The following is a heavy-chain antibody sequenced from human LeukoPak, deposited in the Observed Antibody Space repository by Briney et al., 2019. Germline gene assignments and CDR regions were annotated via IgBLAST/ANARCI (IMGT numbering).Heavy chain of an antibody. Sequence: SETLSLTCLVSGGSISSSSYYWGWIRPPPGKGLEWIGSIYYSGSTYYNPSLKSRVTISVDTSKNQFSLKLRSVTAADTAVYYCARDRMGTVMVPIDYWGQGTLVTVSS. D-gene: IGHD5-18*01. CDR1: GGSISSSSYY. J-gene: IGHJ4*02. CDR3: ARDRMGTVMVPIDY. CDR2: IYYSGST. V-gene: IGHV4-39*07.